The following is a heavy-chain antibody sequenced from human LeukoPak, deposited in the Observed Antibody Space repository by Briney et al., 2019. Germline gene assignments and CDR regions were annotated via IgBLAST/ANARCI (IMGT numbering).Heavy chain of an antibody. CDR1: GFTFSSYS. CDR2: ISSGSNAI. D-gene: IGHD1-14*01. CDR3: ARGYFFDY. V-gene: IGHV3-48*02. J-gene: IGHJ4*02. Sequence: PGGSLRLSCAASGFTFSSYSMNWVRQAPGKGLEWISYISSGSNAIYYADSVKGRFTISRGNAENSLYLQMNSLRDEDTAVYYCARGYFFDYWGQGTLVTVSS.